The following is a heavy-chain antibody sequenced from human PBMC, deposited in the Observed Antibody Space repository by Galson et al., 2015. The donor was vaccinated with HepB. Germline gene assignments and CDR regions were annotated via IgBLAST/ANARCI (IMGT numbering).Heavy chain of an antibody. CDR3: AKDLYYYGSGSYSGFDY. CDR1: GFTFSSYA. V-gene: IGHV3-23*01. J-gene: IGHJ4*02. D-gene: IGHD3-10*01. Sequence: SLRLSCAASGFTFSSYAMSWVRQAPGKGLEWVSAISGSGGSTYYADSVKGRFTISRDNSKNTLYLQMNSLRAEDTAVYYCAKDLYYYGSGSYSGFDYWGQGTLVTVSS. CDR2: ISGSGGST.